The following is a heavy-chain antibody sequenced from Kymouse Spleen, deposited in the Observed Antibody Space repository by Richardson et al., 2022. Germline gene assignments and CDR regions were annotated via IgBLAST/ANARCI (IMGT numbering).Heavy chain of an antibody. CDR2: IYYSGST. CDR3: ARHAGAGTTKYYYGMDV. CDR1: GGSISSSSYY. Sequence: QLQLQESGPGLVKPSETLSLTCTVSGGSISSSSYYWGWIRQPPGKGLEWIGSIYYSGSTYYNPSLKSRVTISVDTSKNQFSLKLSSVTAADTAVYYCARHAGAGTTKYYYGMDVWGQGTTVTVSS. D-gene: IGHD1-7*01. V-gene: IGHV4-39*01. J-gene: IGHJ6*02.